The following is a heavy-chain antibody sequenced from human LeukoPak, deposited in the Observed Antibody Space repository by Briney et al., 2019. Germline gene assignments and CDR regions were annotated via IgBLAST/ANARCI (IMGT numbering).Heavy chain of an antibody. CDR2: INSDGSST. CDR3: ARDPDSYYDILTGSNIGGGY. Sequence: GGSLRLSCAASGFTFSSYWMHWIRQAPGKGLVWVSRINSDGSSTSYADSVKGRFTISRDNAENTLYLQMNSLRAEDTAVYYCARDPDSYYDILTGSNIGGGYWGQGTLVTVSS. J-gene: IGHJ4*02. D-gene: IGHD3-9*01. CDR1: GFTFSSYW. V-gene: IGHV3-74*01.